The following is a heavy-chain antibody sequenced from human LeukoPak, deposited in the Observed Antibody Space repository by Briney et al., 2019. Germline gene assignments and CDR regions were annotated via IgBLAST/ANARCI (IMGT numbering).Heavy chain of an antibody. J-gene: IGHJ4*02. CDR1: GFTFSSYW. V-gene: IGHV3-21*01. D-gene: IGHD2-15*01. CDR2: ISSSSSYI. CDR3: ARDRYCSGGSCYFNWGSWYFDY. Sequence: GGSLRLSCAASGFTFSSYWMTWVRQAPGKGLEWVSSISSSSSYIYYADSVKGRFTISRDNAKNSLYLQMNSLRAEDTAVYYCARDRYCSGGSCYFNWGSWYFDYWGQGTLVTVSS.